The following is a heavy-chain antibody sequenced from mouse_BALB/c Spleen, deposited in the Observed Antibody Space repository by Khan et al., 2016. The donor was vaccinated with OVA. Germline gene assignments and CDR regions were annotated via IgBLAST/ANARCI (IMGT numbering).Heavy chain of an antibody. CDR2: ISSTGGT. CDR3: ARSLYYSYGYALDC. CDR1: GYSITSDYA. V-gene: IGHV3-2*02. J-gene: IGHJ4*01. D-gene: IGHD2-14*01. Sequence: EVQLHQSGPGLVKPSQSLSLTCTVTGYSITSDYAWNWIRQFPGNKLEWMGYISSTGGTSYNPSLKSRISITRDTSKNQFFLQLKSVTTEDTATYYCARSLYYSYGYALDCWGRGTSVTVSS.